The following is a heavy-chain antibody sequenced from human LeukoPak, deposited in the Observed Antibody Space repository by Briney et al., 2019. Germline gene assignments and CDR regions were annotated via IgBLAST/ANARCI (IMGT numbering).Heavy chain of an antibody. V-gene: IGHV4-61*01. Sequence: SETLSLTCIVSGGSVRSDNYYWSWIRQPPGRGLEWIGYIYYSGSTNYNPTLKSRITISVDTSKNQFSLKLSSVTAADTAVYYCAKGGHSSGWYHDYWGQGTLVTVSS. J-gene: IGHJ4*02. CDR1: GGSVRSDNYY. CDR2: IYYSGST. CDR3: AKGGHSSGWYHDY. D-gene: IGHD6-19*01.